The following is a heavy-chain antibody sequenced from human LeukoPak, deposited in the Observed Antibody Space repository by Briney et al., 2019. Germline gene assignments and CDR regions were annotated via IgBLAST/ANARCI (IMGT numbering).Heavy chain of an antibody. Sequence: GGSLRLSCAASGFTFSSYAMSWVRQARGKGLEWVSGISGSGGSTYYADSVKGRFSISRDNSKNTLYLQMNSLRVEDTAVYYCAKEALMGPEYYFDYWGQGTLVTVSS. CDR2: ISGSGGST. D-gene: IGHD2-8*01. J-gene: IGHJ4*02. CDR3: AKEALMGPEYYFDY. CDR1: GFTFSSYA. V-gene: IGHV3-23*01.